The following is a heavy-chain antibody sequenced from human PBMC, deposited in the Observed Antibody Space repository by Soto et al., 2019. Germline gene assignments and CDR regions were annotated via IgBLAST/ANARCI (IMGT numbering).Heavy chain of an antibody. D-gene: IGHD6-19*01. V-gene: IGHV4-39*01. Sequence: SETLSLTCTVSGGSISSSSYYWGWIRQPPGKGLEWIGSIYYSGSTYYNPSLKSRVTISVDTSKNQFSLKLSSVTAADTAVYYCARSRRAVIAVPSDCSDPWCQGPLVTLSS. J-gene: IGHJ5*02. CDR1: GGSISSSSYY. CDR3: ARSRRAVIAVPSDCSDP. CDR2: IYYSGST.